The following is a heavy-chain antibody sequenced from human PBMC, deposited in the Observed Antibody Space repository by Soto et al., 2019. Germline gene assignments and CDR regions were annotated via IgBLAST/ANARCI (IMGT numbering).Heavy chain of an antibody. Sequence: WVRQMPGKGLEWIGYIYYSGSTNYNPSLKSRVTISVDTSKNQFSLKLSSVTAADTAVYYCARDSSGWNWFDPWGQGTLVTVSS. J-gene: IGHJ5*02. CDR3: ARDSSGWNWFDP. CDR2: IYYSGST. V-gene: IGHV4-59*01. D-gene: IGHD6-19*01.